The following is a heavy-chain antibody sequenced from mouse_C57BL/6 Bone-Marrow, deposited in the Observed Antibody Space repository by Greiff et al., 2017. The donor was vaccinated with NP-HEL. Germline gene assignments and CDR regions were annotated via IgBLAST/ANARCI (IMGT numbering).Heavy chain of an antibody. J-gene: IGHJ4*01. CDR3: ARQDYGSSYVNYAMDY. V-gene: IGHV5-12*01. D-gene: IGHD1-1*01. CDR2: ISNGGGST. CDR1: GFTFSDYY. Sequence: EVQVVESGGGLVQPGGSLKLSCAASGFTFSDYYMYWVRQTPEKRLEWVAYISNGGGSTYYPDTVKGRFTISRDNAKNTLYLQMSRLKSEDTAMYYCARQDYGSSYVNYAMDYWGQGTSVTVSS.